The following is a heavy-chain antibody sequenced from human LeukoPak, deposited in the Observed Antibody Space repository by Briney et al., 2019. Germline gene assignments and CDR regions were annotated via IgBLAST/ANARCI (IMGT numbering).Heavy chain of an antibody. J-gene: IGHJ4*02. CDR1: GGSISCGDYY. CDR2: IYYSGST. D-gene: IGHD3-22*01. Sequence: PSETLSLTCTVSGGSISCGDYYWSWIRQPPGKGLEWIGYIYYSGSTYYNPSLKSRVTISVDTSKNQFSLKLSSVTAADTAVYYCARGGYYRPFDYWGQGTLVTVSS. CDR3: ARGGYYRPFDY. V-gene: IGHV4-30-4*01.